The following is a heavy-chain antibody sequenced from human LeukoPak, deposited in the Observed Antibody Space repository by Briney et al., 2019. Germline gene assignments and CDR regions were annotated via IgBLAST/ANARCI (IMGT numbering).Heavy chain of an antibody. Sequence: GGSLRLSCAGSGFMFEQYAMNWVRQAPGRGLEWVSVITGIGGGTYYAESVEGRFTVSRDNSKNTVYLQMNSLRADDTAVYYCAKDGGSTLPYYFDRWGQGTLVTVAS. J-gene: IGHJ4*02. D-gene: IGHD3-10*01. CDR3: AKDGGSTLPYYFDR. CDR1: GFMFEQYA. CDR2: ITGIGGGT. V-gene: IGHV3-23*01.